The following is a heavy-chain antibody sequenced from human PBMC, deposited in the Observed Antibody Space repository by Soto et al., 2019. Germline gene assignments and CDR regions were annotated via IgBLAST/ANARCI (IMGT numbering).Heavy chain of an antibody. D-gene: IGHD6-19*01. CDR2: ISYDGSNK. CDR1: GFTFSSYG. CDR3: AKDREQASYSSGWEFDY. Sequence: QVQLVESGGGVVQPGRSLRLSCAASGFTFSSYGMHWVRQAPGKGLEWVAVISYDGSNKYYADSVKGRFTISRDNSKNTLYLQMNRLRTEDTAVYYCAKDREQASYSSGWEFDYWGQGTLVTVSS. J-gene: IGHJ4*02. V-gene: IGHV3-30*18.